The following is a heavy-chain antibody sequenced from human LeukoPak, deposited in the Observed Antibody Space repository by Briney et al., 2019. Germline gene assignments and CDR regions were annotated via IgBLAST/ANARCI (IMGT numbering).Heavy chain of an antibody. V-gene: IGHV3-21*01. CDR1: GFTFSSYS. D-gene: IGHD3-3*01. Sequence: PGGSLRLSCAASGFTFSSYSMNWVRQAPGKGLEWVSSISSSSSYIYYADLVKGRFTISRDNAKNSLYLQMNSLRAEDTAVYYCAGGSGQNGSGDYWGQGTLVTVSS. J-gene: IGHJ4*02. CDR3: AGGSGQNGSGDY. CDR2: ISSSSSYI.